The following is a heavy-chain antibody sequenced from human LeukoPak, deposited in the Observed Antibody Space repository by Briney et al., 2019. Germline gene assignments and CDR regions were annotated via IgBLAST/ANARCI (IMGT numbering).Heavy chain of an antibody. CDR2: ISDSSHAI. V-gene: IGHV3-48*01. J-gene: IGHJ4*02. Sequence: GGSLRLSCAASGFTFSSYSMIWVRQAPGKGLEWVSYISDSSHAIYHADSVKGRFTISRDNSNNTLYLQMNSLRAEDTAVYYCAKLTTSWGQGTLVTVSS. D-gene: IGHD4-11*01. CDR3: AKLTTS. CDR1: GFTFSSYS.